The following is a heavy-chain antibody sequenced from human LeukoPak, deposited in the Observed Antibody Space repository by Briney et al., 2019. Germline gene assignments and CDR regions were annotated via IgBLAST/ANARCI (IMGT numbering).Heavy chain of an antibody. Sequence: GGSLRLSCAASGFTFSSYSMNWVRQAPGKGLEWVSSISSSSSYIYYADSVKGRFTISRDNAKNSLYLQMNSLRAEDTAVYYCARDRVYYDSSGYYSIRAFDIWGQGTMATVSS. V-gene: IGHV3-21*01. J-gene: IGHJ3*02. CDR1: GFTFSSYS. CDR2: ISSSSSYI. D-gene: IGHD3-22*01. CDR3: ARDRVYYDSSGYYSIRAFDI.